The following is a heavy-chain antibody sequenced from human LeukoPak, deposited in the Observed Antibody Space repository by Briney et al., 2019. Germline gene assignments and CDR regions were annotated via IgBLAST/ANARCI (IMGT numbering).Heavy chain of an antibody. Sequence: GGSLRLSCAASGFTFSSYAMHWVRQAPGKGLEWVAVMSYDGSNKYYADSVKGRFTISRDNSKNTLYLQMNSLRAEDTAVYYCARGVVPAANPWFDPWGQGTLVTVSS. CDR1: GFTFSSYA. V-gene: IGHV3-30*04. D-gene: IGHD2-2*01. CDR2: MSYDGSNK. CDR3: ARGVVPAANPWFDP. J-gene: IGHJ5*02.